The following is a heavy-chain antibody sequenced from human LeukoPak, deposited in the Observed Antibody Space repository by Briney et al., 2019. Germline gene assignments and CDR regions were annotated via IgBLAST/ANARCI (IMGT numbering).Heavy chain of an antibody. CDR3: AKVAGQGILDY. V-gene: IGHV3-33*06. J-gene: IGHJ4*02. Sequence: GGSLRLSCAASGFTFSSYGMHWVRQAPGKGLEWVAVIWHDGSNKYYADSVKGRFTISRDNSKNTLYLQMNSLRAEDTAVYYCAKVAGQGILDYWGQGTLVTVSS. CDR1: GFTFSSYG. CDR2: IWHDGSNK. D-gene: IGHD6-19*01.